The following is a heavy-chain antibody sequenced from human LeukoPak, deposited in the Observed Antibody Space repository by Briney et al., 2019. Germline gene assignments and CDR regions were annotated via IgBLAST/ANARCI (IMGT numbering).Heavy chain of an antibody. CDR1: GFTFSSYE. V-gene: IGHV3-48*03. D-gene: IGHD3-22*01. J-gene: IGHJ4*02. Sequence: PGGPLRLSCAASGFTFSSYEMNWVRQAPGKGLEWVSYISSSGSTIYYADSVKGRFTISRDNAKNSPYLQMNSLRAEDTAVYYCARERGGPYDSSGYYIDYWGQGTLVTVSS. CDR3: ARERGGPYDSSGYYIDY. CDR2: ISSSGSTI.